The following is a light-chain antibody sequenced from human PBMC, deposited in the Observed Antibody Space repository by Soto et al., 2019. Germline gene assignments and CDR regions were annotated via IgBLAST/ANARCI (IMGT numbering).Light chain of an antibody. J-gene: IGKJ1*01. V-gene: IGKV1-39*01. Sequence: DIQMTRSPSSLSASVGDRVTITCRASQSISSYLNWYQQKPGKAPKLLISTASSLQSGVPSSFSGSGSGTDFTLTISSLQPEDFATYYCQQSYSTPRTFGHGTKVEIK. CDR2: TAS. CDR3: QQSYSTPRT. CDR1: QSISSY.